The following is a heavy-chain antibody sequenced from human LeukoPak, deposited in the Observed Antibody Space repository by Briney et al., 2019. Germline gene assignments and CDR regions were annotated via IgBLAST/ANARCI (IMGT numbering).Heavy chain of an antibody. CDR2: TRNKANSYTT. Sequence: PGGSLRLSCAASGFTFSDHYMDWVRQAPGKGLEWVGRTRNKANSYTTEYAASVKGRFTISRDDSKNSLYLQMNSLKTEDTAVYYCARGHYCSSTSCYLPQYYFDYWGQGTLVTVSS. V-gene: IGHV3-72*01. CDR1: GFTFSDHY. CDR3: ARGHYCSSTSCYLPQYYFDY. J-gene: IGHJ4*02. D-gene: IGHD2-2*01.